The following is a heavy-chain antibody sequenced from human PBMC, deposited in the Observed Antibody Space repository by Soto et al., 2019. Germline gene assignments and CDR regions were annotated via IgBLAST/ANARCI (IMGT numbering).Heavy chain of an antibody. J-gene: IGHJ4*02. CDR2: ISSSGSTI. D-gene: IGHD3-3*01. Sequence: PGGSLRLSXAASGFTFSDYYMSWIRQAPGKGLEWVSYISSSGSTIYYADSVKGRFTISRDNAKNSLYLQMNSLRAEDTAVYYCARLGDFWSGYYTGIDYWGQGTLVTVSS. V-gene: IGHV3-11*01. CDR3: ARLGDFWSGYYTGIDY. CDR1: GFTFSDYY.